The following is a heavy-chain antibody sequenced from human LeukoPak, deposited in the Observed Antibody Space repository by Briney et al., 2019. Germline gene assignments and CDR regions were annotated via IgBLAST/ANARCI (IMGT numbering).Heavy chain of an antibody. J-gene: IGHJ3*02. V-gene: IGHV1-18*01. D-gene: IGHD3-10*01. CDR2: ISAYNGNT. Sequence: GASVKVSCRASGYTFTSYGISWVRQAPGQGLEWMGWISAYNGNTNYAQKLQGRVTMTTDTSTSTAYMELRSLRSDDTAVYYCARSGAPNYGSGSYYNDDHDAFDIWGQGTMVTVSS. CDR3: ARSGAPNYGSGSYYNDDHDAFDI. CDR1: GYTFTSYG.